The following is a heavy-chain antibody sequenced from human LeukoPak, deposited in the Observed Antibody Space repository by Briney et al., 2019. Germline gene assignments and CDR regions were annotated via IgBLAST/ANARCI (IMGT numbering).Heavy chain of an antibody. J-gene: IGHJ5*02. CDR2: ISGGGGST. CDR1: GFTFSSYA. D-gene: IGHD3-3*01. Sequence: SGGSLRLFCAASGFTFSSYAMSWVGQGPGKGLEWVSAISGGGGSTYYADSVKGRFTISRDNSKNTLYLQMNSLRAEDTAVYYCAKDQGGGGTTIFGVVIIHWFAPWGQGTLVTVSS. V-gene: IGHV3-23*01. CDR3: AKDQGGGGTTIFGVVIIHWFAP.